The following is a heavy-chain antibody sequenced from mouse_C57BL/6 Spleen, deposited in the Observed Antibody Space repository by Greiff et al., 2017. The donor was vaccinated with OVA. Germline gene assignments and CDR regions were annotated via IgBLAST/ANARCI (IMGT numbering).Heavy chain of an antibody. Sequence: VKLMESGAELVKPGASVKLSCKASGYTFTEYTIHWVKQRSGQGLEWIGWFYPGSGSIKYNEKFKDKATLTADKSSSTVYMELSRLTSEDSAVYFCARHEERGWGSPYAMDYWGQGTSVTVSS. CDR2: FYPGSGSI. V-gene: IGHV1-62-2*01. CDR1: GYTFTEYT. J-gene: IGHJ4*01. CDR3: ARHEERGWGSPYAMDY. D-gene: IGHD1-1*02.